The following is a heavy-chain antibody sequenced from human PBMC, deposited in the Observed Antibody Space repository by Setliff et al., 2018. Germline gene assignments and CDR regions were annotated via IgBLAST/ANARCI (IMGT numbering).Heavy chain of an antibody. CDR2: IYYSGST. Sequence: PSETLSLTCTVSDVSISSSSFYWAWIRQPPGKGLEWIGSIYYSGSTYYNPSHTSRVTISVDTSNNQFSLNLRSVTAADTALYYCAKSSGSSSSTNLEYLGPGTLVTVSS. CDR1: DVSISSSSFY. J-gene: IGHJ4*02. D-gene: IGHD6-6*01. CDR3: AKSSGSSSSTNLEY. V-gene: IGHV4-39*07.